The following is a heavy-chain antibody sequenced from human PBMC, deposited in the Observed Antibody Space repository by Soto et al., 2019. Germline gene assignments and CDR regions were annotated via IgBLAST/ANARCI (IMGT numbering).Heavy chain of an antibody. V-gene: IGHV3-30-3*01. CDR1: GFTFSSYA. Sequence: GGSLRLSCAASGFTFSSYAMHWVRQAPGKGLEWVAVISYDGSNKYYADSVKGRFTISRDNSKNTLYLQMNSRRAEDTAVYYCARGRRITIFGVVISPYQYYYYYGMDVWGQGTTVTVSS. CDR2: ISYDGSNK. J-gene: IGHJ6*02. CDR3: ARGRRITIFGVVISPYQYYYYYGMDV. D-gene: IGHD3-3*01.